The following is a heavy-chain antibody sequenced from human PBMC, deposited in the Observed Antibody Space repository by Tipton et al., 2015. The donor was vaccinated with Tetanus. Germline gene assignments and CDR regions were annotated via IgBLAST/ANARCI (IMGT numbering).Heavy chain of an antibody. CDR2: ISSNGFT. D-gene: IGHD3-3*01. CDR1: GGSLRSGDHY. J-gene: IGHJ4*02. Sequence: QLVQSGAEVKPSETLSLTCTVSGGSLRSGDHYWSWIRQPPGKGLEWLAYISSNGFTNSDYSLKSRITISRDTSKNHFSLNLASVTASDTAVYFCASANFDFPKKGPFDSWGQGIPVIVSA. V-gene: IGHV4-61*03. CDR3: ASANFDFPKKGPFDS.